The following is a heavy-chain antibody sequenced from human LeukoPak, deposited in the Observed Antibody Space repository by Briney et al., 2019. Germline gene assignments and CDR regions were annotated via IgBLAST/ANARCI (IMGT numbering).Heavy chain of an antibody. D-gene: IGHD4-17*01. Sequence: GGSLRLSCAASGFTFSSYGMHWARQAPGKRPEWVAVIWYDGSNKYYADSVKGRFTISRDNSKNTLYLQMNSLRPEDTAVYYCARAPTPMTTVTTLGYWGQGTLVTVSS. CDR1: GFTFSSYG. J-gene: IGHJ4*02. CDR3: ARAPTPMTTVTTLGY. CDR2: IWYDGSNK. V-gene: IGHV3-33*01.